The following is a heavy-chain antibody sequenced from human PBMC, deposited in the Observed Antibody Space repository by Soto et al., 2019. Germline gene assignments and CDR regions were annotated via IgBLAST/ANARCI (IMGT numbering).Heavy chain of an antibody. CDR2: IYYSGSI. CDR1: GGSVISGSYY. CDR3: ARYSSSSVFDY. Sequence: SETLSLTCSLSGGSVISGSYYWIWIRQPPGKGLEWIGYIYYSGSIDYNPSLQSRVTISADTSKTQFSLMMSSVTAADTAVYYCARYSSSSVFDYWGQGILVTVSS. D-gene: IGHD6-6*01. J-gene: IGHJ4*02. V-gene: IGHV4-61*01.